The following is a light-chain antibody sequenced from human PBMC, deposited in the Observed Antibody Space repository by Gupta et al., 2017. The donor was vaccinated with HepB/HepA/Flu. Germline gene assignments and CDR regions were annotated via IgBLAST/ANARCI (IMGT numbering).Light chain of an antibody. CDR2: DVS. V-gene: IGLV2-14*03. J-gene: IGLJ2*01. Sequence: QSALTQPSSVSGSPGPSIPISCTGTSSDVGGYKYVSWYQQHPGKAPKLMIYDVSNRPSGVSNRFSGSKSANTASLTISGLQTEDEADYYYSSYTSSSTQVFGGGTKLTVL. CDR3: SSYTSSSTQV. CDR1: SSDVGGYKY.